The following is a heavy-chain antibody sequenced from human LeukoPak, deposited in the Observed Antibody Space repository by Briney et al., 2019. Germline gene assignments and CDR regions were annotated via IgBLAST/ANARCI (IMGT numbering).Heavy chain of an antibody. J-gene: IGHJ6*02. Sequence: GGSLRLSCAASGFTFSDYYMSWIRQAPGKGLEWVSYISSSGSTIYYADSVKGRFTISRDNAKTSLYLQMNSLRAEDTAVYYCARALITMIVVYGMDVWGQGTTVTVSS. V-gene: IGHV3-11*01. CDR2: ISSSGSTI. D-gene: IGHD3-22*01. CDR1: GFTFSDYY. CDR3: ARALITMIVVYGMDV.